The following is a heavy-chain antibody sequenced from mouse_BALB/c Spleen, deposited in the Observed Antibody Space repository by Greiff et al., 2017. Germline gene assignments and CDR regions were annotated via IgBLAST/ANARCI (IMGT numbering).Heavy chain of an antibody. Sequence: EVKLVESGGGLVQPGGSRKLSCAASGFTFSSFGMHWVRQAPEKGLEWVAYISSGSSTIYYADTVKGRFTISRDNPKNTLFLQMTSLRSEDTAMHYCAREGWDGAYWGQGTLVTVSA. CDR2: ISSGSSTI. J-gene: IGHJ3*01. CDR1: GFTFSSFG. V-gene: IGHV5-17*02. CDR3: AREGWDGAY. D-gene: IGHD3-3*01.